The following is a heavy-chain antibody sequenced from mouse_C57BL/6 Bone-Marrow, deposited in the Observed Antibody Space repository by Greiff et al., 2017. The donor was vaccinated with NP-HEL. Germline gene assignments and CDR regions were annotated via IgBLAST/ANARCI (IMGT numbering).Heavy chain of an antibody. D-gene: IGHD4-1*01. V-gene: IGHV7-1*01. CDR1: GFTFSDFY. CDR2: SRNKANDYTT. J-gene: IGHJ1*03. Sequence: EVHLVESGGGLVQSGRSLRLSCATSGFTFSDFYMEWVRQAPGKGLEWIAASRNKANDYTTEYSASVKGRFIVSRDNSQSILYLQMNALRAEDTAIYYCARDNWDWYFDVWGTGTTVTVSS. CDR3: ARDNWDWYFDV.